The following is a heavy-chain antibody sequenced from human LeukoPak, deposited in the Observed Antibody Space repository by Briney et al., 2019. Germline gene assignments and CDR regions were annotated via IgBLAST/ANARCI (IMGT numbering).Heavy chain of an antibody. D-gene: IGHD6-13*01. Sequence: GGSLRLSCTVSGFTVSSNSMSWARQAPGKGLEWVSFIYSDNTHYSDSVKGRFTISRDNSKNTLYLQMNSLRAEDTAVYYCARSGTGYSSSWYMFFWFDPWGQGTLVTVSS. CDR2: IYSDNT. CDR3: ARSGTGYSSSWYMFFWFDP. J-gene: IGHJ5*02. V-gene: IGHV3-53*01. CDR1: GFTVSSNS.